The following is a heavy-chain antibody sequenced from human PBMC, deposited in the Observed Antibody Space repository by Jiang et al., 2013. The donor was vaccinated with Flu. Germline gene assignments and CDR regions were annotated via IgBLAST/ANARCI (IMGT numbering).Heavy chain of an antibody. CDR1: GFIFRNYA. CDR2: VSSNGGTT. CDR3: VMSPGITEADTLAPFDY. J-gene: IGHJ4*02. V-gene: IGHV3-64D*08. D-gene: IGHD6-19*01. Sequence: VQLVESGGGLVQPGGSLRLSCSASGFIFRNYAMHWVRQTPGKGLQYVSTVSSNGGTTNYADSVKGRFTISRDNSKNTLYLQMSSLRPEDTAVYYCVMSPGITEADTLAPFDYWGQGTPVTVSS.